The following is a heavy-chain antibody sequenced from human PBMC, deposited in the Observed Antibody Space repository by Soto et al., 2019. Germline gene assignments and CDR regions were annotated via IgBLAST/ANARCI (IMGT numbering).Heavy chain of an antibody. CDR2: ISYDGSNK. Sequence: GGSLRLSCAASGFTFSSYAMHWVRQAPGKGLEWVAVISYDGSNKYYADSVKGRFTISRDNSKNTLYLQMNSLRAEDTAVYYCARARVAASGTNWFDPWGQGTLVTVS. V-gene: IGHV3-30-3*01. J-gene: IGHJ5*02. CDR1: GFTFSSYA. CDR3: ARARVAASGTNWFDP. D-gene: IGHD6-13*01.